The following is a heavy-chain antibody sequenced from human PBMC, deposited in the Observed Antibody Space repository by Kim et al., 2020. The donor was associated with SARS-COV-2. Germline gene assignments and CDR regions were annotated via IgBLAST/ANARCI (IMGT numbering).Heavy chain of an antibody. J-gene: IGHJ4*02. Sequence: GESLRLSCAASGFTFSSYAMHWVRQAPGKGLEWVAVISYDGSNKYYADSVKGRFTISRDNSKNTLYLQMNSLRAEDTAVYYCARDTNDYGDYPVYWGQGTLVTVSS. CDR3: ARDTNDYGDYPVY. CDR2: ISYDGSNK. CDR1: GFTFSSYA. V-gene: IGHV3-30*04. D-gene: IGHD4-17*01.